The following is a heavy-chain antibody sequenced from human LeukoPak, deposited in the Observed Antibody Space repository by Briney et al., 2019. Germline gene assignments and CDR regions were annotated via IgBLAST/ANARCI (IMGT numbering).Heavy chain of an antibody. CDR2: LYYSGST. J-gene: IGHJ4*02. CDR3: ARGDRVGSSGYYFDN. CDR1: GGSISSYY. Sequence: SETLSLTCTVSGGSISSYYWGWIRRPPGKGLEWIGYLYYSGSTGYNPSLRSRVTMSVDTSNNQFSLKLSSVTAADTAVYYCARGDRVGSSGYYFDNWGQGTLVTVSS. D-gene: IGHD3-10*01. V-gene: IGHV4-59*01.